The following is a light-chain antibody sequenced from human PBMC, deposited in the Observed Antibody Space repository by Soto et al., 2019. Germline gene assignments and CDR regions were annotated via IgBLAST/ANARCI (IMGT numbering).Light chain of an antibody. CDR3: CSYAGSFTWV. V-gene: IGLV2-23*02. Sequence: QSALPQPASVSGSPGQSITISCTGTSGDVANYNFVSWYQQHPGKAPKLMIYEVNKRPSGVSNRFSGSKSDNTASLTISGLQAEDEADYYCCSYAGSFTWVFGRGTKLTVL. J-gene: IGLJ3*02. CDR2: EVN. CDR1: SGDVANYNF.